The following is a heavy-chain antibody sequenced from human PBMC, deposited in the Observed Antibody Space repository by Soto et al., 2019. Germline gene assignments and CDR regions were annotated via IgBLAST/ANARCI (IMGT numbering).Heavy chain of an antibody. CDR1: GYTFTSYG. Sequence: SVKVSFKASGYTFTSYGISWVRQAPGQGLEWMGWISAYNGNTNYAQKLQGRVTMTTDTSTSTAYMELRSLRSDDTAVYYCARHPPYGGAFDIWGQGTMVTVSS. CDR3: ARHPPYGGAFDI. D-gene: IGHD2-8*01. J-gene: IGHJ3*02. CDR2: ISAYNGNT. V-gene: IGHV1-18*01.